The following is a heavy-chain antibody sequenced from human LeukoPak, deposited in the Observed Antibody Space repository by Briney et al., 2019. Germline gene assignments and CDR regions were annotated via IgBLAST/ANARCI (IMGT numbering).Heavy chain of an antibody. D-gene: IGHD2-2*01. CDR1: GFTFSSYA. V-gene: IGHV3-23*01. Sequence: SGGSLRLSCAASGFTFSSYAMSWVRQAPGKGLEWVSAISGSGGSTYYADSVKGRFTISRDNSKNTLYLQMNSLRAEDTAVYYCAKTPVYCSSTSCYYFDYWGQGTLVTVSS. CDR2: ISGSGGST. CDR3: AKTPVYCSSTSCYYFDY. J-gene: IGHJ4*02.